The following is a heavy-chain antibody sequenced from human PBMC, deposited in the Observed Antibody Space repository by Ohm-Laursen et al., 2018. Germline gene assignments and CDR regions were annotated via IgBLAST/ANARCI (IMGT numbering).Heavy chain of an antibody. CDR1: GYTFTSYG. CDR2: ISAYNGNT. Sequence: ASVKVSCKASGYTFTSYGISWVRQAPGQGLEWMGWISAYNGNTNYAQKLQGRVTMTTDTSTSTAYMELSSLRSEDTAVYYCARGPLIAGYGMDVWGQGTTVTVSS. CDR3: ARGPLIAGYGMDV. D-gene: IGHD6-13*01. V-gene: IGHV1-18*01. J-gene: IGHJ6*02.